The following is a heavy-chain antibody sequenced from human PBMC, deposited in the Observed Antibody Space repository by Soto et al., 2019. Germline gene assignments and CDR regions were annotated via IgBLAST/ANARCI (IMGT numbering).Heavy chain of an antibody. D-gene: IGHD3-10*01. CDR3: ARSRVAEVVVRGVIIRLASDYYYYGMDV. CDR2: TYYRSKWYN. J-gene: IGHJ6*02. CDR1: GDSVSSNSAA. Sequence: SQTLSLTFAISGDSVSSNSAAWNWIRQSPSRGLEWLGRTYYRSKWYNDYAVSVKSRITINPDTSKNQFSLQLNSVTPEDTAVYCCARSRVAEVVVRGVIIRLASDYYYYGMDVWGPGTTVTVYS. V-gene: IGHV6-1*01.